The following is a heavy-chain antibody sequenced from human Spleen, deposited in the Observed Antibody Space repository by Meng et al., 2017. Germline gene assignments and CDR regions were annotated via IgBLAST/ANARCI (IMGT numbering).Heavy chain of an antibody. J-gene: IGHJ4*02. CDR3: ARGYYSDSH. Sequence: QVQLQESVPGLVKPSETLSLTCAVSGDSISNSNWWPWVRQSPGKGLEWIGEIHHSGSTNYNPSLKSRVTLSVDKSKNQFSLKVNSVTAADTAVYYCARGYYSDSHWGQGTLVTVSS. CDR1: GDSISNSNW. CDR2: IHHSGST. V-gene: IGHV4-4*02. D-gene: IGHD3-22*01.